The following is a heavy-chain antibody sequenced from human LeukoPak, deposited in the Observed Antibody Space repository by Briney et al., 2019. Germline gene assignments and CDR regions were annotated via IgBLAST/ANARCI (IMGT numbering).Heavy chain of an antibody. V-gene: IGHV4-61*01. CDR2: IYYSGST. J-gene: IGHJ4*02. CDR3: ARVVTTGTYFDY. D-gene: IGHD4-17*01. CDR1: GGSVSSGSFY. Sequence: SETLSLTCTVSGGSVSSGSFYWSWIRQPPGKVLEWIGYIYYSGSTNCNPSLKRRVTISVDTSKNQFSLNLSSVTAADTAVYYCARVVTTGTYFDYWGQGTLVTVSS.